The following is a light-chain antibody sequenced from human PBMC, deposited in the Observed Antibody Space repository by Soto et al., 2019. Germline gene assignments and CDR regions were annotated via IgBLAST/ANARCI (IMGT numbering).Light chain of an antibody. CDR3: QSFDSSRFYV. CDR2: GNS. J-gene: IGLJ1*01. CDR1: SSNIGTGYD. V-gene: IGLV1-40*01. Sequence: QAVVTQPPSVSGAPGQRVTISCTGRSSNIGTGYDVHWYQQLPGTAPKLLIYGNSNRPSGVPDRFSGSKSGTSASLAITGLQAEDEADYYCQSFDSSRFYVFGTGTKLTVL.